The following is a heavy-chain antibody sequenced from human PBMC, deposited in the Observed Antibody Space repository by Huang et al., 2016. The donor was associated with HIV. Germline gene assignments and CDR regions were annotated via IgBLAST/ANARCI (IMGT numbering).Heavy chain of an antibody. J-gene: IGHJ4*02. Sequence: QVQLVQSGSELKTPGASVKVSCKASGYTFTSYGMNWLRQAPGQGLEWMGRINTNTGNPTYAQGFTGRFVFSLDTSVSTAYLQISSLKAEDTAVYYCARGLFDYWGQGTLVTVSS. V-gene: IGHV7-4-1*02. CDR2: INTNTGNP. CDR3: ARGLFDY. CDR1: GYTFTSYG.